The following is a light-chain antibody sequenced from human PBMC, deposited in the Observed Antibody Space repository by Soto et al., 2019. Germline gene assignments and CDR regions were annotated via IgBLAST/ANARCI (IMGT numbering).Light chain of an antibody. CDR2: DVS. J-gene: IGLJ1*01. CDR1: SSDVGGYNY. V-gene: IGLV2-14*03. CDR3: SSYASSSSPYV. Sequence: QSALTQPASVSGSPRQSITISCTGTSSDVGGYNYVSWYQQHPGKAPKLMIYDVSNRPSGVSTRFSGSKSGNTDSLTISGLQAEDEDDYYCSSYASSSSPYVFGSGTKLTVL.